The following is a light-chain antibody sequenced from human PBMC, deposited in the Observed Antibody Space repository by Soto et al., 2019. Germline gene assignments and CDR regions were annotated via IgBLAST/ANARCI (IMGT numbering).Light chain of an antibody. CDR2: TDN. CDR3: ASWDDSLNGPV. J-gene: IGLJ2*01. V-gene: IGLV1-44*01. CDR1: NSNIGGNT. Sequence: QSVLTQPPAAPGTPGQRVTISCSGGNSNIGGNTVNWYQQFPGTAPKLVIHTDNQRPSGVPDRFSGSRSGTSASLAISGLQSDDEADYYCASWDDSLNGPVFGGGTKLTVL.